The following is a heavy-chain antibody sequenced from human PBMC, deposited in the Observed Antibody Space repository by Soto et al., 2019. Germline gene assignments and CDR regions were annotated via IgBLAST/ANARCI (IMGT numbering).Heavy chain of an antibody. CDR1: GLTVSGKKY. V-gene: IGHV3-53*01. D-gene: IGHD1-1*01. Sequence: GSLRLSCPASGLTVSGKKYVAWVRQAPGKGLEWVSALYDVDGSFYSDSVKGRFTTSSDSSKTTVYLQMNDLGPADTAVYYCATWDEREHAYDVWGQGTTVTVSS. CDR2: LYDVDGS. J-gene: IGHJ3*01. CDR3: ATWDEREHAYDV.